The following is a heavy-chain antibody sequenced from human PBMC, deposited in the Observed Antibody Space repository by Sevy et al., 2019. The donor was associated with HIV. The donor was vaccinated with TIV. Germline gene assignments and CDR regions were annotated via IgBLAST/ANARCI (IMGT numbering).Heavy chain of an antibody. J-gene: IGHJ6*02. CDR2: IRSQTYGGTT. V-gene: IGHV3-49*03. Sequence: GGSLRLSCTGSGFTFGDYAMSWIRQAPGKGLEWVGFIRSQTYGGTTEYAASVKGRFTISRDNSKSIVYLQMNSLKTEDPAVYYCTRVLGTISPYYYYGLDVWGQGTTVTVSS. CDR1: GFTFGDYA. D-gene: IGHD3-3*01. CDR3: TRVLGTISPYYYYGLDV.